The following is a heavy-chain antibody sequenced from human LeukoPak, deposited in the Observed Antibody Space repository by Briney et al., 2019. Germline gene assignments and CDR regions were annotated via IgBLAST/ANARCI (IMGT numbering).Heavy chain of an antibody. D-gene: IGHD6-6*01. Sequence: ASVKVSCKASGGTFSSYAISWVRQAPGQGLEWMGGIIPIFATTNYAQKFQGRVTITADKSTSTAYMELSRLRSDDTAVYYCARVPRIAARPPYFDYWGQGTLVTVSS. V-gene: IGHV1-69*06. CDR1: GGTFSSYA. CDR3: ARVPRIAARPPYFDY. J-gene: IGHJ4*02. CDR2: IIPIFATT.